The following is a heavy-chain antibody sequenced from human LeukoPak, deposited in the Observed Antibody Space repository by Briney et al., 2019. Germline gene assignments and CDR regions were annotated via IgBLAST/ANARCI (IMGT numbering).Heavy chain of an antibody. CDR1: GGSISSYY. J-gene: IGHJ4*02. V-gene: IGHV4-59*01. CDR3: ASNTGTVFDY. Sequence: SETLSLTCTVSGGSISSYYWSWIRQPPGKGLEWIGYIYYSGSTSYNPSLKSRVTISVDTSKNQISLKVRSVTAADTAVYYCASNTGTVFDYWGQGALVTVSS. D-gene: IGHD7-27*01. CDR2: IYYSGST.